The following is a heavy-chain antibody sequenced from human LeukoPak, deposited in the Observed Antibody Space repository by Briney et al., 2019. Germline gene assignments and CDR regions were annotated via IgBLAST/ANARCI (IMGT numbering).Heavy chain of an antibody. CDR3: ARDRGQWTPYYYGMDV. Sequence: GGSLRLPCAASGFTFSDYYMSWIRQAPGKGLEWVSYISSSGSTIYYADSVKGRFTISRDNAKNSLYLQMNSLRAEDTAVYYCARDRGQWTPYYYGMDVWGQGTTVTVSS. CDR1: GFTFSDYY. CDR2: ISSSGSTI. V-gene: IGHV3-11*01. J-gene: IGHJ6*02. D-gene: IGHD6-19*01.